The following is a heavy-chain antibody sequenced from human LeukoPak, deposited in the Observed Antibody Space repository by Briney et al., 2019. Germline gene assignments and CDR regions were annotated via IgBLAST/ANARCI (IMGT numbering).Heavy chain of an antibody. D-gene: IGHD6-6*01. V-gene: IGHV3-7*01. CDR1: GFTFSSYG. CDR3: ARDPLIAARPVSYYYYYMDV. Sequence: GGSLRLSCAASGFTFSSYGMHWVRQAPGKGLEWVANIKQDGSEKYYVDSVKGRFTISRDNAKNSLYLQMNSLRAEDTAVYYCARDPLIAARPVSYYYYYMDVWGKGTTVTVSS. J-gene: IGHJ6*03. CDR2: IKQDGSEK.